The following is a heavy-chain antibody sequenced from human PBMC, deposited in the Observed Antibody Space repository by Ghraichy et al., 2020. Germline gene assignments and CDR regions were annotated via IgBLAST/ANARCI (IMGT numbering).Heavy chain of an antibody. V-gene: IGHV1-18*01. D-gene: IGHD3-16*01. CDR1: GYTFSDYA. Sequence: ASVKVSCKASGYTFSDYALSWVRQAPGQGLEWMGWISAYNGNKDYAQKFHDRVTMTTDTSTSTAYLELRSLRSDDTAVYYCVRGAFHYDSSGYIPLDFDYGGQGTLVTVSS. CDR3: VRGAFHYDSSGYIPLDFDY. CDR2: ISAYNGNK. J-gene: IGHJ4*02.